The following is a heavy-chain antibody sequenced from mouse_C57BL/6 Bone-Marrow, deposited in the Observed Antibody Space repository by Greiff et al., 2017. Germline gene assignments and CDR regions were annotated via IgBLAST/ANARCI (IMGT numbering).Heavy chain of an antibody. J-gene: IGHJ4*01. Sequence: VQLKESGAELARPGASVKLSCKASGYTFTSYGISWVKQRTGQGLEWIGEIYPRSGNTYYNEKFKGKATLTADKSSSTAYMELRSLTSEDSAVYFCARWGYCYYYAMDYRGQGTSVTVSS. V-gene: IGHV1-81*01. CDR2: IYPRSGNT. D-gene: IGHD2-3*01. CDR3: ARWGYCYYYAMDY. CDR1: GYTFTSYG.